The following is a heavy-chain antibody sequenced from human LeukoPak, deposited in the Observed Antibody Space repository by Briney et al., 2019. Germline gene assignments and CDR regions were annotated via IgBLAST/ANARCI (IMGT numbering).Heavy chain of an antibody. CDR2: MYPNSGNT. D-gene: IGHD4-11*01. CDR3: ARGPTVTTSYYYYYMDV. V-gene: IGHV1-8*03. J-gene: IGHJ6*03. Sequence: ASVKVSCKASGGTFSSYAINWVRQATGQGLEWMGWMYPNSGNTGYAQKFQGRVTITRNTSISTAYMELSSLRSEDTAVYYCARGPTVTTSYYYYYMDVWGKGTTATVSS. CDR1: GGTFSSYA.